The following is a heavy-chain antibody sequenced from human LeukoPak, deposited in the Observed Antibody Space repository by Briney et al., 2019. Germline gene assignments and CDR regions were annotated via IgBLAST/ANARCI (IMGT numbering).Heavy chain of an antibody. CDR3: ARGLVLVPALDGGYGYFDY. CDR1: GFTFSSYA. V-gene: IGHV3-30-3*01. CDR2: ISYDGSNK. D-gene: IGHD2-2*01. J-gene: IGHJ4*02. Sequence: GGSLRLSCAASGFTFSSYAMHWVRQAPGKGLEWVAVISYDGSNKYYADSVKGRFTISRDDSKCTLYLQMNSLRAEDTAVYYCARGLVLVPALDGGYGYFDYWGQGTLVTVSS.